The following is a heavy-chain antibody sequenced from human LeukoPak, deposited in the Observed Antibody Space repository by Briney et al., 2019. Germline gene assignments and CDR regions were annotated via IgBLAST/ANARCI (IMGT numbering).Heavy chain of an antibody. V-gene: IGHV3-23*01. CDR3: AKDDSSGNLKNYFDY. D-gene: IGHD3-22*01. Sequence: GGSLRLSCVASGFTFDAYAMSWVRQAPGKGLEWVSSLTGSGGSTFYAESVKGRFTISRDNSKNMLYLQMNSLRAEDTAVYYCAKDDSSGNLKNYFDYWGQGTLVTVSS. J-gene: IGHJ4*02. CDR2: LTGSGGST. CDR1: GFTFDAYA.